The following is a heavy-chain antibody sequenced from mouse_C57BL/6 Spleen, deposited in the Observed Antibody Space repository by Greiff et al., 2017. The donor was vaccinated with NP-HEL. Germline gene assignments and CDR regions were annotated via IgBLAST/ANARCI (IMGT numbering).Heavy chain of an antibody. CDR2: ISSGSSTI. D-gene: IGHD4-1*01. Sequence: EVKLMESGGGLVKPGGSLKLSCAASGFTFSDYGMHWVRQAPEKGLEWVAYISSGSSTIYYADTVKGRCTISRDNAKNTLFLQMTSLRSEDTAMYYCARGNWDGYYFDYWGQGTTLTVSS. CDR3: ARGNWDGYYFDY. V-gene: IGHV5-17*01. CDR1: GFTFSDYG. J-gene: IGHJ2*01.